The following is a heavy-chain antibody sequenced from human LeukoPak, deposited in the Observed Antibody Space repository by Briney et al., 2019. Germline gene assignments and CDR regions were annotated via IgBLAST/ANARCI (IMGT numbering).Heavy chain of an antibody. CDR2: ISYSKTT. D-gene: IGHD4-17*01. Sequence: SETLSVTCTVSGGSISRFHWSWIRQPPGKGLEWIGYISYSKTTYYNPSLTGRVTISADTSKNQFSLRLHSVTAADTAVYYCASLGHFGDYVRVDYWGQGTRVTVSS. CDR3: ASLGHFGDYVRVDY. J-gene: IGHJ4*02. CDR1: GGSISRFH. V-gene: IGHV4-59*08.